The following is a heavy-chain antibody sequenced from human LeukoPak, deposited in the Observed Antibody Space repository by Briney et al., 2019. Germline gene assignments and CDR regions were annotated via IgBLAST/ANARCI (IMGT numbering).Heavy chain of an antibody. D-gene: IGHD6-13*01. J-gene: IGHJ6*03. CDR2: INAGNGNT. Sequence: ASVKVSCKASGYTFTSYAMHWVRQAPGQRLEWMGWINAGNGNTKYSQEFQGRVTITRDTSASTAYMELSSLRSDDTAVYYCARDFKHRIAAAGTYYYYMDVWGKGTTVTVSS. CDR1: GYTFTSYA. V-gene: IGHV1-3*01. CDR3: ARDFKHRIAAAGTYYYYMDV.